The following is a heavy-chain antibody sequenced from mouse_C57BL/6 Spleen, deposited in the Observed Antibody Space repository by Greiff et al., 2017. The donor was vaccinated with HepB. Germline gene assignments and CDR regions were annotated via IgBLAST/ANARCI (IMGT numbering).Heavy chain of an antibody. D-gene: IGHD4-1*01. V-gene: IGHV1-76*01. Sequence: LQESGAELVRPGASVKLSCKASGYTFTDYYINWVKQRPGQGLEWIARIYPGSGNTYYNEKFKGKATLTAEKSSSTAYMQRSSLTSEDSAVYFCARGETGTGGFDYWGQGTTLTVSS. J-gene: IGHJ2*01. CDR1: GYTFTDYY. CDR3: ARGETGTGGFDY. CDR2: IYPGSGNT.